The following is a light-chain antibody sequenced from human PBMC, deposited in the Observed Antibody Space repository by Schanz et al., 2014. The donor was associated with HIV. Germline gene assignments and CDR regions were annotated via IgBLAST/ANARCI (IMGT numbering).Light chain of an antibody. J-gene: IGKJ2*01. CDR3: QQFHTYPYT. V-gene: IGKV1-5*03. Sequence: IQMTQSPSTVSASVGDRVTITCRASQTIGRLMAWYQQKPGRAPKLLIYQASTLETGVPSRFSGSGSGTSFTPTITSLQPDDFATYFCQQFHTYPYTFGQGTKLEIK. CDR1: QTIGRL. CDR2: QAS.